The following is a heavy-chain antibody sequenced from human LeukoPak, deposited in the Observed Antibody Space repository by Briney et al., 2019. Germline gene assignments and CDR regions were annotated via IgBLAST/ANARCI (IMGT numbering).Heavy chain of an antibody. CDR2: IWYDGSNK. V-gene: IGHV3-33*01. D-gene: IGHD6-13*01. J-gene: IGHJ3*02. CDR1: GFTFSSYG. Sequence: GGSLRLSCAASGFTFSSYGMHWVRQAPGKGLEWVAVIWYDGSNKYYADSVKGRFTISRDNSKNTLYLQMNSLTAEDTAVYYCARDLQSKKPQIGAVPAGAFDIWGEGTMVTVSS. CDR3: ARDLQSKKPQIGAVPAGAFDI.